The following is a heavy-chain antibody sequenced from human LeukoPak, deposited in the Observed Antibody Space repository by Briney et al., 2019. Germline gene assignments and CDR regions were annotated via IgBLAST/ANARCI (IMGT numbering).Heavy chain of an antibody. Sequence: SVNVSCTASGGTFSSYAISWVRQAPGQGLEWMGGIIPIFGTAGYAQKFQGRVTITADESTSTAYRELSSLRSEDTAVYYCARDNEIGSSGSNGFDIWGQGTMVTVSS. CDR2: IIPIFGTA. D-gene: IGHD3-22*01. CDR1: GGTFSSYA. J-gene: IGHJ3*02. V-gene: IGHV1-69*13. CDR3: ARDNEIGSSGSNGFDI.